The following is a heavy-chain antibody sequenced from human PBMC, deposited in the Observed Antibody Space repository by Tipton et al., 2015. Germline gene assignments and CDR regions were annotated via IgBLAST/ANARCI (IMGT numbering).Heavy chain of an antibody. V-gene: IGHV4-61*01. CDR3: ARDLEHGMDV. J-gene: IGHJ6*02. CDR2: VSHSDTS. Sequence: TLSLTCTVSGGSLSSGSYYWSWIRQPPGKGLEWIGYVSHSDTSHYNPSLKSRVTISVDTSKNQFSLTLNSLTAADTAVYYCARDLEHGMDVWGQGTTVTVSS. CDR1: GGSLSSGSYY. D-gene: IGHD5-24*01.